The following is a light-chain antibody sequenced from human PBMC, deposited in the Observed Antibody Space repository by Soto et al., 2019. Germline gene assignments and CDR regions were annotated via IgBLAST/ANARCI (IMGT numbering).Light chain of an antibody. V-gene: IGLV2-14*01. CDR2: EVS. CDR1: SSDVGSYNY. J-gene: IGLJ2*01. Sequence: QSVLTQPASVSGSPGQSITISCTGTSSDVGSYNYVSWYQHHPGKAPKLMIYEVSNRPSGVSNRFSGSKSGNTASLTISGLQAEDEADYHCSSYSVSSTLVVFGGGTKVTVL. CDR3: SSYSVSSTLVV.